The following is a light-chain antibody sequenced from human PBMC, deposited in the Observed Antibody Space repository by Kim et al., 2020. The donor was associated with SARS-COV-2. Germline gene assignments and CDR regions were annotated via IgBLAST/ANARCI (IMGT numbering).Light chain of an antibody. J-gene: IGLJ1*01. CDR2: STN. Sequence: GQRVTDSCSGSSANSESNNVTWYPQLPGTAPKLLIYSTNQRPSGVPDRFSGSQSGTSASLAISGLQSEDEADYYCSAWDNSLNGYVFGPGTKVTVL. CDR1: SANSESNN. CDR3: SAWDNSLNGYV. V-gene: IGLV1-44*01.